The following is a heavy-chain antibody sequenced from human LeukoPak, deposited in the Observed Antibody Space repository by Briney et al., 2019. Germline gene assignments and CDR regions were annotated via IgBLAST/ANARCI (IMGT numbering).Heavy chain of an antibody. Sequence: GESLKISCKGSGYSFTSYWIGWVRQMPGKGLEWMGIIYPGDSDTRYSPSFQGRVTISADKSISTAYLQWSSLKASDTAMYYCARGIVVVPAAICDAFDIWGQGTMVTVSS. D-gene: IGHD2-2*01. V-gene: IGHV5-51*01. CDR3: ARGIVVVPAAICDAFDI. J-gene: IGHJ3*02. CDR2: IYPGDSDT. CDR1: GYSFTSYW.